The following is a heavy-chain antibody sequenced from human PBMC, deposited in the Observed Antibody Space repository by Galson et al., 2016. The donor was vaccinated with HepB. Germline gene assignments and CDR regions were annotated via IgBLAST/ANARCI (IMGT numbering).Heavy chain of an antibody. Sequence: SLRLSCAASGFTFTYYEMNWVRQAPRKGLEWVSYISGSGNNKYYADSVRGRFTVSRDNARNSVYLLMNSLRAEDTAIYYCARDIRSDLRSVLRPMAGLVVFYGLDVWGQGTTVTVSS. CDR2: ISGSGNNK. J-gene: IGHJ6*02. D-gene: IGHD3-3*01. CDR1: GFTFTYYE. V-gene: IGHV3-48*03. CDR3: ARDIRSDLRSVLRPMAGLVVFYGLDV.